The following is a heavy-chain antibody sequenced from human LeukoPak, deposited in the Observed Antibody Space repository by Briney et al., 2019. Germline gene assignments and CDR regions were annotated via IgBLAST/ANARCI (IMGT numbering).Heavy chain of an antibody. CDR3: ARDTGYYDSSGYYSLAAFDI. J-gene: IGHJ3*02. CDR2: ISSSGSTI. D-gene: IGHD3-22*01. V-gene: IGHV3-48*03. CDR1: GFTFSSYE. Sequence: GGSLRLSCAASGFTFSSYEMNWVRQAPGKGLEWVSYISSSGSTIYYADSVKGRFTISRGNAKNSLYLQMNSLRAEDTAVYYCARDTGYYDSSGYYSLAAFDIWGQGTMVTVSS.